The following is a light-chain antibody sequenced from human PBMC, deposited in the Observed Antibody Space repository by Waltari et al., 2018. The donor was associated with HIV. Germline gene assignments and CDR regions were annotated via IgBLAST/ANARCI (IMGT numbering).Light chain of an antibody. CDR3: CSYIDIGTIL. CDR2: DVT. Sequence: SALTQPASVSGSPGQSITISCLGASSDIGSFDYVSWYQQHPDKAPKLILYDVTYRSSGVSCRFSVSRSGSMASLTISGLQPEDEADYFCCSYIDIGTILFGGGTRVTVL. J-gene: IGLJ2*01. V-gene: IGLV2-14*03. CDR1: SSDIGSFDY.